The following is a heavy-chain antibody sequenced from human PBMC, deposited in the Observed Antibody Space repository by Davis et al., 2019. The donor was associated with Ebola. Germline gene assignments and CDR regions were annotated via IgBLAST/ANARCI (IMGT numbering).Heavy chain of an antibody. CDR2: ISAYNGNT. V-gene: IGHV1-18*01. Sequence: ASVKVSCKASGYTFTSYGISWVRQAPGQGLEWMGWISAYNGNTNYAQKLQGRVTMTTDTSTSTAYMELRSLRSEDTAVYYCARAEPGWWSPEVGWFDPWGQGTLVTVSS. CDR1: GYTFTSYG. CDR3: ARAEPGWWSPEVGWFDP. D-gene: IGHD2-15*01. J-gene: IGHJ5*02.